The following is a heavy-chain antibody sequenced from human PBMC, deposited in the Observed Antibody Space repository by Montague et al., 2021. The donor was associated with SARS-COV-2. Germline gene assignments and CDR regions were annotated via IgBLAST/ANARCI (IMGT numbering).Heavy chain of an antibody. CDR2: GYYNGDT. Sequence: SETLSLTCTVSGESTASHYWAWIRRSPGKRPEWIGYGYYNGDTKYNPSLQSRVTISIDTSENQFSLRLNSVTAADTAVYFCARGWAFDPWGQGRLVTVSS. CDR1: GESTASHY. D-gene: IGHD6-19*01. J-gene: IGHJ3*01. CDR3: ARGWAFDP. V-gene: IGHV4-59*08.